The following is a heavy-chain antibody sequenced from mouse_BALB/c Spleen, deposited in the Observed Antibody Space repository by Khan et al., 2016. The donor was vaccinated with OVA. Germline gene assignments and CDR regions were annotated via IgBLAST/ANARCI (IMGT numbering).Heavy chain of an antibody. CDR2: INPSSGYT. CDR1: GYTFTSYW. J-gene: IGHJ2*01. V-gene: IGHV1-7*01. CDR3: ARDRVEN. Sequence: VQLKESGAELAKPGASVKMSCKASGYTFTSYWMHWVKQRPGQGLEWIGYINPSSGYTEYNQNFKDKATLTADKSSSTAYMQLSSLTSEDSAVYYCARDRVENWGQGTTLTVSS.